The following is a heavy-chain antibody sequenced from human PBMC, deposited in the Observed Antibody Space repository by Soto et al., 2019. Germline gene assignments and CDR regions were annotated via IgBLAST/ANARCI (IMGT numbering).Heavy chain of an antibody. Sequence: EVHLVESGGGLVQPGGSLRLSCAASGFTFRYYWLHWVRQVPGRGPVWVSGINNDGSDTFHADFVEGRFTISRDNAKNTVYLRMDSLRAEDTAIYYCGSLFEFWGQGTLVTVPS. CDR2: INNDGSDT. CDR1: GFTFRYYW. V-gene: IGHV3-74*01. J-gene: IGHJ4*02. CDR3: GSLFEF.